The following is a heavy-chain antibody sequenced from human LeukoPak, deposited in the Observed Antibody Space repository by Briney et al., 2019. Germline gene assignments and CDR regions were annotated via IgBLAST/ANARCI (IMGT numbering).Heavy chain of an antibody. D-gene: IGHD1-14*01. Sequence: PSETLSLTCAVSGGSISSSSYYWGWIRQPPGKGLDWIGSIYYSGSTYYNPSLKSRFTISVDTSKNQFSLKLSSVTAADTAVYYCARGISYYYYMDVWGKGTTVTVSS. CDR3: ARGISYYYYMDV. CDR2: IYYSGST. CDR1: GGSISSSSYY. V-gene: IGHV4-39*01. J-gene: IGHJ6*03.